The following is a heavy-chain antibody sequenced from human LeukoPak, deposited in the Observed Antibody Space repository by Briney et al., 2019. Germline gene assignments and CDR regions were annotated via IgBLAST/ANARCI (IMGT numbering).Heavy chain of an antibody. V-gene: IGHV5-51*01. J-gene: IGHJ4*02. D-gene: IGHD4-17*01. CDR3: ARDYGDKGLWYFDY. Sequence: GESLKISCKGSGYSFSNYWIGWVRQMPGKGLEWMGTIYPGDSDTRYSPSFQGQVTISADKSISTAYLQWSSLKASDTAMYYCARDYGDKGLWYFDYWGQGTLVTVSS. CDR2: IYPGDSDT. CDR1: GYSFSNYW.